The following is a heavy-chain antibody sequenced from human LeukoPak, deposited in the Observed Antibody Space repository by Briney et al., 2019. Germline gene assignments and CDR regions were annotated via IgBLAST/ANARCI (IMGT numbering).Heavy chain of an antibody. CDR1: GFTFDDYA. D-gene: IGHD5-18*01. J-gene: IGHJ4*02. CDR2: ISWNSGSI. CDR3: TRASGYSSGAVDY. Sequence: PGGSLRLSCAASGFTFDDYATHWVRQAPGKGLEWVSGISWNSGSIGYADSVKGRFTISRDNAKSTLYLQMNSLRADDMALYYCTRASGYSSGAVDYWGQGTLVTVSS. V-gene: IGHV3-9*03.